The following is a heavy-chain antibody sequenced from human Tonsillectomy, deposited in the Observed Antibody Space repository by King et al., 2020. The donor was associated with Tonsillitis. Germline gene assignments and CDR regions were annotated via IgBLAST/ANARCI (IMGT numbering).Heavy chain of an antibody. CDR1: GYTFSGFA. CDR3: ARGLCYYDSSDDYCSIVGFAFDI. Sequence: VQLVQSGAEVKKPGASVKVSCKASGYTFSGFAMHWVRQAPGQSLEWMGWINGGNGNTKYSQNFKGRVIITRDTSASTAFMELSSLRSEDTAVYYCARGLCYYDSSDDYCSIVGFAFDIWGQGTMVSVSS. CDR2: INGGNGNT. J-gene: IGHJ3*02. D-gene: IGHD3-22*01. V-gene: IGHV1-3*01.